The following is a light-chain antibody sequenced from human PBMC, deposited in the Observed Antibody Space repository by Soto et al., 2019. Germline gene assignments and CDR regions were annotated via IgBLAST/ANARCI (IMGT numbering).Light chain of an antibody. V-gene: IGKV3-20*01. J-gene: IGKJ4*01. Sequence: IALTQSPGTLSVSPGERVTLSCRASQSVNSYYLAWYQQRPGQAPRLLIYGASSRATGIPDRFSGSGSGTDFTLTISRLEAEDFAVYYCQQYGIAPMVTFGGGTKGEI. CDR1: QSVNSYY. CDR2: GAS. CDR3: QQYGIAPMVT.